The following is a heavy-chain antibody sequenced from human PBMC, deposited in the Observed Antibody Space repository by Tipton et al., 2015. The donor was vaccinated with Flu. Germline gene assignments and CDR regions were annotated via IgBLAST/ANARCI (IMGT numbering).Heavy chain of an antibody. CDR1: GYTFTSYD. J-gene: IGHJ6*02. V-gene: IGHV1-8*01. Sequence: QLVQSGAEVKKPGASVKVSCKASGYTFTSYDINWVRQATGQGLEWMGWMNPNSGNTGYAQKFQGRVTMTRNTSISTAYMELSSLRSEDTAVHYCAREYCSGGSCYSSYYYGMDVWGQGTTVPVSS. D-gene: IGHD2-15*01. CDR2: MNPNSGNT. CDR3: AREYCSGGSCYSSYYYGMDV.